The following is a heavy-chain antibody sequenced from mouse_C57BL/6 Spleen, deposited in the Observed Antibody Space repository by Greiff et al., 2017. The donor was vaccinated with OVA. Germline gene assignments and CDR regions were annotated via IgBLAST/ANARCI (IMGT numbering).Heavy chain of an antibody. CDR3: AAIYYGNYGDY. D-gene: IGHD2-1*01. CDR1: GYTFTDYY. V-gene: IGHV1-26*01. CDR2: INPNNGGT. J-gene: IGHJ2*01. Sequence: EVQLQQSGPELVKPGASVKISCKASGYTFTDYYMNWVKQSHGKSLEWIGDINPNNGGTSYNQKFKGKATLTVDKSSSTAYMELRSLTSEDSAVYYCAAIYYGNYGDYWGQGTTLTVSS.